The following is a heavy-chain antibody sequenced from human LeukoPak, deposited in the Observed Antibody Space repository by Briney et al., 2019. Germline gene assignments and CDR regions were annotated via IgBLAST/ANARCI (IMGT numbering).Heavy chain of an antibody. CDR1: GYTFTGYY. V-gene: IGHV1-24*01. CDR2: FDPEDGET. Sequence: ASVKVSCKASGYTFTGYYMHWVRQAPAKGLEWMGGFDPEDGETINAQKFQGRVTMTEDTSTDTAYMELSSLRSEDTAVYYCATDGDRYGYELDYWGQGTLVTVSS. J-gene: IGHJ4*02. CDR3: ATDGDRYGYELDY. D-gene: IGHD5-18*01.